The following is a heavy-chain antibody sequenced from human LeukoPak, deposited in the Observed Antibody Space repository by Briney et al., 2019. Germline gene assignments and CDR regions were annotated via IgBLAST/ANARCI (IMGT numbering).Heavy chain of an antibody. CDR1: GFTFSTYA. CDR2: ISGSGGST. Sequence: GGSLRLSCAASGFTFSTYAMTWVRQAPGKGLEWVSAISGSGGSTYYADSVKGRFTISRDNSKNTLYLQMNSLRAEDTAVYYCADSSGWYFDYWGQGTLVTVSS. V-gene: IGHV3-23*01. CDR3: ADSSGWYFDY. J-gene: IGHJ4*02. D-gene: IGHD6-19*01.